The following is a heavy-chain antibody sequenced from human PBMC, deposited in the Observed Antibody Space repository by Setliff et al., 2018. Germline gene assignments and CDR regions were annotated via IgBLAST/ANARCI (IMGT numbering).Heavy chain of an antibody. Sequence: SETLSLTCNVSGDSISSTYHWGWIRQSPGKGLEWIGTIYHSGNTYYNPSLNSRVAISVDTSENQFSLRLNSVTAADTAVYYCARLWISYESNTYFYPKYFDFWGQGTLVTV. V-gene: IGHV4-38-2*02. CDR2: IYHSGNT. CDR3: ARLWISYESNTYFYPKYFDF. J-gene: IGHJ4*02. CDR1: GDSISSTYH. D-gene: IGHD3-22*01.